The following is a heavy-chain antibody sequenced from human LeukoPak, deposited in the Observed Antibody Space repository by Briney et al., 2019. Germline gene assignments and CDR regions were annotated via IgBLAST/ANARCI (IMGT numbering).Heavy chain of an antibody. J-gene: IGHJ4*02. CDR2: ISAYNGNT. CDR1: GGTFSSYA. Sequence: ASVTVSCKASGGTFSSYAISWVRHAPGQGLEWMGWISAYNGNTNYAQKLQGRVTMTTDTSTSTAYMELRSLRSDDTAVYYCARDTYYYDSSGYLPTKNFDYWGQGTLVTVSS. D-gene: IGHD3-22*01. CDR3: ARDTYYYDSSGYLPTKNFDY. V-gene: IGHV1-18*01.